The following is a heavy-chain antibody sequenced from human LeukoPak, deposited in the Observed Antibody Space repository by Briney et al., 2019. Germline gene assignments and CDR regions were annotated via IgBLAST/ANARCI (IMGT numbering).Heavy chain of an antibody. D-gene: IGHD2-21*01. CDR2: INPNNGDT. V-gene: IGHV1-2*02. Sequence: ASVKVSCKASGYTFTAQYMHWVRQAPGLGLEWMGWINPNNGDTKYAQSFPGRVTMTRDTSTTTAYMELSSLGSDDTAVYFCASYPRSIPTPPFDYWGQGTLVTVSS. J-gene: IGHJ4*02. CDR1: GYTFTAQY. CDR3: ASYPRSIPTPPFDY.